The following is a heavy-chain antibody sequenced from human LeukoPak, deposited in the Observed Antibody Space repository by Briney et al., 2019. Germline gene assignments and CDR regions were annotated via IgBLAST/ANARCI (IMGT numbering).Heavy chain of an antibody. D-gene: IGHD6-13*01. CDR3: ARPGSTWYPDS. CDR1: GFTFSNSP. Sequence: PGGSLRLSCAASGFTFSNSPMSWVRQTPGKGLEWVSAITGNAGSLYHADSVKGRFTISRSNSKNTLSLQMDSLKVDDTAVYYCARPGSTWYPDSWGQGTLVTVSS. J-gene: IGHJ5*02. CDR2: ITGNAGSL. V-gene: IGHV3-23*01.